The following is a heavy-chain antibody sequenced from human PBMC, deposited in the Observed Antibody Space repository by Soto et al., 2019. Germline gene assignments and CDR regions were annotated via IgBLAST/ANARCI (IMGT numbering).Heavy chain of an antibody. V-gene: IGHV4-34*01. CDR3: ARAGGVVPAVHFDY. J-gene: IGHJ4*02. CDR2: INHSGST. Sequence: PSETLSLTCAVYGGSFSGYYWSWIRQPPGKGLEWIGEINHSGSTNYNPSLKSRVTISVDTSKNQFSLKLSSVTAADTAVYYCARAGGVVPAVHFDYWGQGTLVTVSS. CDR1: GGSFSGYY. D-gene: IGHD2-2*01.